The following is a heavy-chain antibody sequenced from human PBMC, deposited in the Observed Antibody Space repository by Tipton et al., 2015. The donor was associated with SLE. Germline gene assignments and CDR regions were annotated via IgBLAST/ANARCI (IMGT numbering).Heavy chain of an antibody. CDR2: IKQDGSEK. D-gene: IGHD6-19*01. J-gene: IGHJ4*02. Sequence: GSLRLSCAASGFTFNSYGMHWVRQAPGKGLEWVANIKQDGSEKYYVDSVKGRFTISRDNAKNSLYLQMNSLRAEDTAVYYCARHIPGQWLVGGYYFDYWGQGTLVTVSS. CDR3: ARHIPGQWLVGGYYFDY. V-gene: IGHV3-7*03. CDR1: GFTFNSYG.